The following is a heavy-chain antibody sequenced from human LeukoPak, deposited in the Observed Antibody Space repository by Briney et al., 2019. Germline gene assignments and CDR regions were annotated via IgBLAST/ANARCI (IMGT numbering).Heavy chain of an antibody. CDR1: GGTFSSYG. D-gene: IGHD1-26*01. CDR2: IIPLIGVA. CDR3: AREEKIVGTSILATGWFDT. J-gene: IGHJ5*02. Sequence: SVKVSCKASGGTFSSYGISWVRQAPGQGLEWMGRIIPLIGVADYGEKFQGRVTITADNPTSTAYMELSSLRSEDTALYYCAREEKIVGTSILATGWFDTWGQGAWSPSPQ. V-gene: IGHV1-69*04.